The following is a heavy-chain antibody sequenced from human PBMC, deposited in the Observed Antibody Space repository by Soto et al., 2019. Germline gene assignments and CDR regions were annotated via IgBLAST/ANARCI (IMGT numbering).Heavy chain of an antibody. CDR3: ARTAAAGKYYYGVDV. V-gene: IGHV5-51*01. D-gene: IGHD6-13*01. J-gene: IGHJ6*02. CDR1: GYSFTSYW. Sequence: GESLKISCKGSGYSFTSYWIGWVRQMPGKGLEWMGIIYPGDSDTRYSPNFQGQVTISADKSISTAYLQWSSLKASDTAIYYCARTAAAGKYYYGVDVWGQGTTVTVSS. CDR2: IYPGDSDT.